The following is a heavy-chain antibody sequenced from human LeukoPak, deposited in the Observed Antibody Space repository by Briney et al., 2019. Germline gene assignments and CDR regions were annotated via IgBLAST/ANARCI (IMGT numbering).Heavy chain of an antibody. Sequence: SETLSLTCTVSGGSISSGDYYWSWIRQPPGKGLEWIGYIYYSGSTYYNPSLKSRVTMSVDTSKNQFSLRLSSVTAADTAVYYCARIYDFWSAYQYYFDSWGQGTLVTVSS. CDR1: GGSISSGDYY. D-gene: IGHD3-3*01. V-gene: IGHV4-30-4*08. CDR3: ARIYDFWSAYQYYFDS. CDR2: IYYSGST. J-gene: IGHJ4*02.